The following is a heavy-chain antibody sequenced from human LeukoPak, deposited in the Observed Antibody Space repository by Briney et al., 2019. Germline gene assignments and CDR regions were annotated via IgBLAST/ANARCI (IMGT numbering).Heavy chain of an antibody. CDR3: ARLRSGWRSDLDY. Sequence: GESLKISCKVSGYKFTNYWISRVRQMPGKGLEWMGRIDPSEPYTNYGPSFQGHVTISADKSINTAYLQWSDLKASDTGIHYCARLRSGWRSDLDYWGQGTLVTVSS. V-gene: IGHV5-10-1*01. D-gene: IGHD6-19*01. CDR2: IDPSEPYT. CDR1: GYKFTNYW. J-gene: IGHJ4*02.